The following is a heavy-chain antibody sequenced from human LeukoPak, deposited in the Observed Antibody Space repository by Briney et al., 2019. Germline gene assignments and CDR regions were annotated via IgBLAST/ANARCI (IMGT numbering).Heavy chain of an antibody. CDR2: IGGSGGST. J-gene: IGHJ6*02. Sequence: GGSLRLSCAASGFTFSNCATSWVRQAPGEELEWVSTIGGSGGSTYYADSVKGRLTISRDNSKNTLYLQMNSLRAEDTAIYYCVSTVTTSYGMDVWGQGTTVTVSS. D-gene: IGHD4-11*01. V-gene: IGHV3-23*01. CDR1: GFTFSNCA. CDR3: VSTVTTSYGMDV.